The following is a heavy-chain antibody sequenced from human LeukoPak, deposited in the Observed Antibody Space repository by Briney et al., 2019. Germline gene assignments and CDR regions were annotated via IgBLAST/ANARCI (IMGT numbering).Heavy chain of an antibody. Sequence: GGSLRLSCVASGFTFSDYGMHWVRQAPDKGLEWVALIPYDGSNTYHADSVKGRFSISRDNSKNTLYLQMNSLRTDDTAVYYCAKGGRSSWHNDYWGQGTLVTVSS. D-gene: IGHD6-13*01. J-gene: IGHJ4*02. CDR1: GFTFSDYG. CDR2: IPYDGSNT. CDR3: AKGGRSSWHNDY. V-gene: IGHV3-30*18.